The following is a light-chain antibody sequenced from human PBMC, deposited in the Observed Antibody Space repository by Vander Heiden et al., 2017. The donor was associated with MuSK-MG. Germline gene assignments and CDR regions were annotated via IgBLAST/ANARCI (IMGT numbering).Light chain of an antibody. CDR2: DAS. Sequence: DIQMTQSPSSLSASVGDRVTITCQASQDISNYLNWYQQKPGKAPKLLIYDASNLETGVPSRFSGRASGTDFTFTISSLHPEDIATYYCQQYDNLPRYTFGQGTKLEIK. V-gene: IGKV1-33*01. J-gene: IGKJ2*01. CDR1: QDISNY. CDR3: QQYDNLPRYT.